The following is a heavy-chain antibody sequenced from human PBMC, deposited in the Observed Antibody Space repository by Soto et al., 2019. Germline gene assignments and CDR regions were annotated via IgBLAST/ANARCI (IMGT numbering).Heavy chain of an antibody. D-gene: IGHD3-22*01. CDR3: ARPSVVVAWGPFDY. J-gene: IGHJ4*02. Sequence: SETLSLTCTVSGGSISSSSYYWGWIRQPPGKGLEWIGSIYYSGSTYYNPSLKSRVTISVDTSKNQFSLKLSSVTAADTAVYYCARPSVVVAWGPFDYWGQGTLVTVSS. CDR1: GGSISSSSYY. V-gene: IGHV4-39*01. CDR2: IYYSGST.